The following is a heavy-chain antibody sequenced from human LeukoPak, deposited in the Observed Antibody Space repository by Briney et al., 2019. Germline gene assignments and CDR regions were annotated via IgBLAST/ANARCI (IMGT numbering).Heavy chain of an antibody. Sequence: GGSLRLSCAASGFTFSSYWMHWVRQAPGKGPVWVSRVDVHGQGTAYADSVKGRFAISRDNSKNTLYLQMNSLRAEDTAVYFCARDSTYYYDSGSSGPHYFDYWGQGTLVTVSS. CDR3: ARDSTYYYDSGSSGPHYFDY. J-gene: IGHJ4*02. CDR1: GFTFSSYW. D-gene: IGHD3-10*01. V-gene: IGHV3-74*01. CDR2: VDVHGQGT.